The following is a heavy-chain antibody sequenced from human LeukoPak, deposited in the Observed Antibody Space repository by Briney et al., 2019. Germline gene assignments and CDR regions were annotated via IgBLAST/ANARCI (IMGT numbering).Heavy chain of an antibody. J-gene: IGHJ4*02. CDR1: GFTFSGYA. CDR2: ISGSGDGT. D-gene: IGHD2-2*01. V-gene: IGHV3-23*01. CDR3: AKRRCSSTSCGPFDY. Sequence: GGSLRLSCAASGFTFSGYALSWVRQAPGKGLEWVSGISGSGDGTYYADSVKGRFTISRDNSKNTLYLQMSSLRAEDTAVYYCAKRRCSSTSCGPFDYWGQGTLVTVSS.